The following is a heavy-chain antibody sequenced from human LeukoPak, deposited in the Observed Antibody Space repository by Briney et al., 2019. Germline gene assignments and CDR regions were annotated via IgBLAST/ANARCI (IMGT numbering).Heavy chain of an antibody. CDR1: GFIFSTHA. V-gene: IGHV3-23*01. CDR3: ARGYCSGGSCTWGLFDS. J-gene: IGHJ4*02. D-gene: IGHD2-15*01. Sequence: GGPLRLSCVASGFIFSTHALSWVRLAPGRGLEWVSTISDSGGSTYYTESVKGRFTISRDNSMSTLSLQMKSLRVEDTALYYCARGYCSGGSCTWGLFDSWGQGTLVTVSS. CDR2: ISDSGGST.